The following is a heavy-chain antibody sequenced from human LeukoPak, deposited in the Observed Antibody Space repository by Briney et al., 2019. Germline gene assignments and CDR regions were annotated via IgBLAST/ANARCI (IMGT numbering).Heavy chain of an antibody. CDR2: ISSSSSYI. V-gene: IGHV3-21*01. CDR1: GFTFSSYS. D-gene: IGHD2-15*01. J-gene: IGHJ6*02. CDR3: ARDLPYCSGGSCYSGSYYYGMDV. Sequence: GGSLRLSCAASGFTFSSYSMNWVRQAPGKGLEWVSSISSSSSYIYYADSVKGRFTISRDNAKNSLYPQMNSLRAEDTAVYYCARDLPYCSGGSCYSGSYYYGMDVWGQGTTVTVSS.